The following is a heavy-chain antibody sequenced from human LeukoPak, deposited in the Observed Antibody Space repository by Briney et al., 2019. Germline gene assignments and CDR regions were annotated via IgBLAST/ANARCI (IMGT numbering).Heavy chain of an antibody. V-gene: IGHV1-18*01. CDR1: GYTFTTYA. D-gene: IGHD6-6*01. CDR2: ISPYNNNT. J-gene: IGHJ6*03. Sequence: ASVKVSCKASGYTFTTYAISWVRQAPGQGLEWMGWISPYNNNTNYVQRLQGRFTMTTDTSTSTAYMELRSLRSDDTAVYYCASKRWDSSSSDYYYYYMDVWGKGTTVTVSS. CDR3: ASKRWDSSSSDYYYYYMDV.